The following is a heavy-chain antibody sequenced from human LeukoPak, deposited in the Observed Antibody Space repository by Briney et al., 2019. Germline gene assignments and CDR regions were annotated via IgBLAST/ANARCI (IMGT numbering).Heavy chain of an antibody. D-gene: IGHD3-22*01. CDR1: GDSISSGDYY. Sequence: PSETLSLTCAVSGDSISSGDYYWSWIRQPAGKGLEWIGRISSSGSTNYNPSLKSRVTISVDTSKNQFSLKLSSVTAADTAVYYCARGPLQYYYDSSGYPLGYYYYMDVWGKGTTVTVSS. CDR2: ISSSGST. J-gene: IGHJ6*03. CDR3: ARGPLQYYYDSSGYPLGYYYYMDV. V-gene: IGHV4-61*02.